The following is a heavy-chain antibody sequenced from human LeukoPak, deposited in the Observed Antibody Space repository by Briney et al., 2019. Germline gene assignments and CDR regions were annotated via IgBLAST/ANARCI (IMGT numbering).Heavy chain of an antibody. Sequence: SETLSLTCTVSGVSISSSSYYWGWIRQPPGKGLEWIGSIYYSGSTYYNPSLKSRVTISVDTSKNKFSLKLSSVTAADTAVYYCARHFFQYASSGYSIWGQGTMVTVSS. D-gene: IGHD3-22*01. J-gene: IGHJ3*02. CDR1: GVSISSSSYY. V-gene: IGHV4-39*01. CDR2: IYYSGST. CDR3: ARHFFQYASSGYSI.